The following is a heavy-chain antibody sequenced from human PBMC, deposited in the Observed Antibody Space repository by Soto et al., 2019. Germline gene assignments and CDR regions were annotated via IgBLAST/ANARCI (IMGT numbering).Heavy chain of an antibody. J-gene: IGHJ2*01. Sequence: QVQLQESGPGLVKPSETLSLTCTVSGGSVSSGSYYWSWIRQPPGKGLEWIGYIYYSGSTNYNPSLKSRVTISVDTAKNQFSLKLSSVTAADTAVYYCARVRVRSEWELLRYFDLWGRGTLVTVSS. CDR1: GGSVSSGSYY. CDR2: IYYSGST. V-gene: IGHV4-61*01. D-gene: IGHD1-26*01. CDR3: ARVRVRSEWELLRYFDL.